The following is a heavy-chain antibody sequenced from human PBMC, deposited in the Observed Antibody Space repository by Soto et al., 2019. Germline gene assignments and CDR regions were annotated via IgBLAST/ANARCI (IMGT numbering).Heavy chain of an antibody. V-gene: IGHV4-59*01. CDR3: ARADTTIVPLAQ. CDR2: MSYTGNT. Sequence: SETLSLTCTFSVGSIIGYFWNWIRQPPGKGLEWIGYMSYTGNTNYNPSLTSRVSISVDTSKNQFSLNLNSVTAADTAVYYCARADTTIVPLAQWGQGSLVTVSS. D-gene: IGHD3-10*01. J-gene: IGHJ4*02. CDR1: VGSIIGYF.